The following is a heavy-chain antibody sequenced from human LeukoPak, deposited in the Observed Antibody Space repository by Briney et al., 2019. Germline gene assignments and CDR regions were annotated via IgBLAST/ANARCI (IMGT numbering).Heavy chain of an antibody. CDR1: GYTFTFYG. V-gene: IGHV1-18*01. CDR3: AREFGGGSYYLNYFDY. CDR2: ISAYNGNT. D-gene: IGHD1-26*01. Sequence: ASVKVSCTASGYTFTFYGIRSVRQAPGPGIEWMGWISAYNGNTNYAQKLPGRVTMTTDTSTSTAYMELRSLRSDDTAVYYCAREFGGGSYYLNYFDYWGQGTLVTVSS. J-gene: IGHJ4*02.